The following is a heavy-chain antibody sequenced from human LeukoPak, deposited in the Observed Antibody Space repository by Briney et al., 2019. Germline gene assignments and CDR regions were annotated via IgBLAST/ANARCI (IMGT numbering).Heavy chain of an antibody. CDR3: AKALSQKGYYYYYMDV. V-gene: IGHV3-30-3*01. CDR1: GFTFSSYA. J-gene: IGHJ6*03. CDR2: ISYDGSNK. D-gene: IGHD3-3*02. Sequence: RRSLRLSCAASGFTFSSYAMHWVRQAPGKGLEWVAVISYDGSNKYYADSVKGRFTISRDNSKNTLYLQMNSLRAEDTAVYYCAKALSQKGYYYYYMDVWGKGTTVTVSS.